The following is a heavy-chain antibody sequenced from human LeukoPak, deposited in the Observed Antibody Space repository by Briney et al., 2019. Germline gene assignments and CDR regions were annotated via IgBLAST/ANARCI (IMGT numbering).Heavy chain of an antibody. V-gene: IGHV4-61*01. J-gene: IGHJ3*02. D-gene: IGHD3-9*01. CDR2: VYSNGST. CDR1: GGSVSCGTYY. CDR3: ARDSGDLVTGYLDAFDI. Sequence: SETLSLTCPVSGGSVSCGTYYWTWVRQPPGKGLEWIGYVYSNGSTNYSPSLKSRVTMALEMSKNQFSLKLSSVTAADTAVYYCARDSGDLVTGYLDAFDIWGQGTMVTVSS.